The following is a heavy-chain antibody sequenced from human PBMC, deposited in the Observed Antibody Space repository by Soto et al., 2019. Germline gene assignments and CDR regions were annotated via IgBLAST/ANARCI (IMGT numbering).Heavy chain of an antibody. CDR1: GGTFSSYA. D-gene: IGHD3-22*01. Sequence: QVQLVQSGAEVKKPGSSVKVSCKASGGTFSSYAISWVRQAPGQGLEWMGGIIPIFGTANYAQKFQGRVTITSEEPTSTDYMELSSVRSEDTAVYYWAHSWGIVVVVIARNGFDPWGQGPLVTVSS. CDR2: IIPIFGTA. V-gene: IGHV1-69*01. J-gene: IGHJ5*02. CDR3: AHSWGIVVVVIARNGFDP.